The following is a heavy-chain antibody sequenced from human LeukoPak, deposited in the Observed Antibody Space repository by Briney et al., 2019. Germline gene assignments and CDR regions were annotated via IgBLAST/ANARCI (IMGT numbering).Heavy chain of an antibody. CDR1: GFTFSSYD. J-gene: IGHJ4*02. CDR3: ARGVRSSSWYYFDY. V-gene: IGHV3-13*01. CDR2: IGTAGDT. Sequence: PGGSLRLSCAASGFTFSSYDMHWVRHATGKGLEWVSAIGTAGDTYYPGSVKGRFTISRENAKNSLYLQMNSLRAGDTAVYYCARGVRSSSWYYFDYWGQGTLVTVSS. D-gene: IGHD6-13*01.